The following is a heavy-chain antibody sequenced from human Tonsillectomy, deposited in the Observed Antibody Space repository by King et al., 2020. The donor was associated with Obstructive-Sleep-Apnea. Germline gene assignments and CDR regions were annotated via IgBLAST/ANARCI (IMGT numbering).Heavy chain of an antibody. CDR3: ARVRCSGGSCYSGWYFDL. Sequence: QLQESGPGLVKPSETLSLTCTVSGGSISSYYWSWIRQPPGNGLEWIGYIDYSGSTNYNPSLKSRVTISVDTSKNQFSLKLRSVTAADTAVYYCARVRCSGGSCYSGWYFDLWGRGTLVTVSS. CDR1: GGSISSYY. CDR2: IDYSGST. J-gene: IGHJ2*01. D-gene: IGHD2-15*01. V-gene: IGHV4-59*01.